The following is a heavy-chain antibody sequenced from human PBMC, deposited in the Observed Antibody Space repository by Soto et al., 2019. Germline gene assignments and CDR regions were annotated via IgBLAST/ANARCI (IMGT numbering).Heavy chain of an antibody. CDR3: ARGRGIGFSRSWNIYWSYNMDV. J-gene: IGHJ6*02. D-gene: IGHD6-13*01. CDR1: GGSFSNHA. V-gene: IGHV1-69*01. CDR2: IIPVFGTT. Sequence: QVQLEQSGTELKRPGSSVKVYCKAAGGSFSNHALSWVRQASGQRLEWIGGIIPVFGTTNYAQRFQGRVTTTADDSATTAHMELRSLRYHDTGVYFCARGRGIGFSRSWNIYWSYNMDVWGQGTTVTVSS.